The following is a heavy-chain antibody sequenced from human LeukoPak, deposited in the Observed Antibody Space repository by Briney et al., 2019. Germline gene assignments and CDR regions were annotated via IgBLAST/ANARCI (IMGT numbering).Heavy chain of an antibody. D-gene: IGHD3-22*01. CDR3: ARMAYYTDSSGYYNWFDP. Sequence: GESLKISCKGSGYSFTRYWIAWLRQMPGKGLEWMGIIYPGDSDIRYSPSFQGQVTISADKSISTAYLQWSSLKASDSAMYYCARMAYYTDSSGYYNWFDPWGQGTLVTVSS. CDR2: IYPGDSDI. J-gene: IGHJ5*02. CDR1: GYSFTRYW. V-gene: IGHV5-51*01.